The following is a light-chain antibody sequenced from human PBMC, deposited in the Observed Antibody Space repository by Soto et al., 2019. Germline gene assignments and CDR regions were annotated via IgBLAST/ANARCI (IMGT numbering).Light chain of an antibody. CDR3: PSCHDSLNGLV. CDR1: SSNIGSNT. CDR2: NNN. J-gene: IGLJ1*01. Sequence: QSVLTQPPSASGTPGQRVTISCSGSSSNIGSNTVNWYQQLPGTAPKLLIYNNNQRPSGVPDRFSGSKSGTSASLAISGLQSDHESYYYCPSCHDSLNGLVFATGTKLTVL. V-gene: IGLV1-44*01.